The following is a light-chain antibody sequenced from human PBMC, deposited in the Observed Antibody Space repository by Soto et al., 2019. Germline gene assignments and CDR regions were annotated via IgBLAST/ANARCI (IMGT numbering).Light chain of an antibody. CDR3: QQYSTWPRT. V-gene: IGKV3-15*01. CDR2: GAS. CDR1: QSVSSN. Sequence: EIVMTQSPGTLSVSPGERAIFSCRASQSVSSNLAWYHQKPGQAPRLLIYGASTRAAGIPARFSGSGSGTEFTLTISSLQSEDFAVYYCQQYSTWPRTFGQGTKVEIK. J-gene: IGKJ1*01.